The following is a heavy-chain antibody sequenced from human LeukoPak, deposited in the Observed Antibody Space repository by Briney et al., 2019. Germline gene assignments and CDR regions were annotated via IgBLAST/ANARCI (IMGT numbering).Heavy chain of an antibody. J-gene: IGHJ4*02. D-gene: IGHD5-18*01. CDR2: IYPGDSDT. CDR3: ARRADVGTAMVVGHWFDY. CDR1: GYSFTSYW. Sequence: GESLKISCKGSGYSFTSYWIGWVRQMPGKGLEWMGIIYPGDSDTRYSPSFQGQVTISADKSINTAYLQWTSLKASDTAMYYCARRADVGTAMVVGHWFDYWGQGTLVTVAS. V-gene: IGHV5-51*01.